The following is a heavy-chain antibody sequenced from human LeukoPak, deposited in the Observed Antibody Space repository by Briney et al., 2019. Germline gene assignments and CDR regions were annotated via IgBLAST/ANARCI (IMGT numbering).Heavy chain of an antibody. D-gene: IGHD6-13*01. CDR3: ARTTEAHSWRTRYYDYYMDV. J-gene: IGHJ6*03. CDR1: GGSFSGYY. V-gene: IGHV4-34*01. Sequence: SETLSLTCAVYGGSFSGYYWSWIRQPPGKGLEWIGEVNHSGSTNYNPSLKSRVTISVDTSKNQFSLKLSSVTAADTAVYYCARTTEAHSWRTRYYDYYMDVWGKGTTVTVSS. CDR2: VNHSGST.